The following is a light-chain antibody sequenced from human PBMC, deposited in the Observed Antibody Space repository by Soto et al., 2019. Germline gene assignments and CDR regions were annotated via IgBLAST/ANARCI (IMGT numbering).Light chain of an antibody. V-gene: IGLV1-40*01. Sequence: QSVLKQPPSVSGAPGQRVTISCTGSSSKIGAGYDVHWYQQLPGTAPKLLIYGNSNRPSGVPDRFSGSKSGTSASLAITGLQAEDEADYYCQSYDSSLSGSYVFGTGTKVTVL. CDR1: SSKIGAGYD. CDR2: GNS. J-gene: IGLJ1*01. CDR3: QSYDSSLSGSYV.